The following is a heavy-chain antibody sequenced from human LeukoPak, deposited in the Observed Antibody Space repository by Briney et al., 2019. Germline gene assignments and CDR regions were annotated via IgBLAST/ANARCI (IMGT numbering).Heavy chain of an antibody. CDR1: GFTFSSYS. D-gene: IGHD3-10*01. Sequence: EGSLRLSCAASGFTFSSYSMNWVRQAPGKGLEWVAATVGIGPDTYHADSVKGRFTISRDNAKNSLYLQMNRLRAEDTAVYYCARETRGGLYYWGQGTLVTVSS. V-gene: IGHV3-21*01. CDR3: ARETRGGLYY. J-gene: IGHJ4*02. CDR2: TVGIGPDT.